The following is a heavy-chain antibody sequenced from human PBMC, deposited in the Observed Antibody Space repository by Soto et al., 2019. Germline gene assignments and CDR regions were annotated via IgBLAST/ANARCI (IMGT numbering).Heavy chain of an antibody. CDR1: GFSFSDSY. V-gene: IGHV3-11*01. CDR3: ARGSVTLIRGVIITRPLDY. J-gene: IGHJ4*02. CDR2: ISSGSTI. Sequence: GSLRLSCAASGFSFSDSYMSWIRQAPGKGLEWVSYISSGSTIYYADSVKGRFTISRDNAKNSLYLQMNSLRAEDTAVYYCARGSVTLIRGVIITRPLDYWGQGTPVTVSS. D-gene: IGHD3-10*01.